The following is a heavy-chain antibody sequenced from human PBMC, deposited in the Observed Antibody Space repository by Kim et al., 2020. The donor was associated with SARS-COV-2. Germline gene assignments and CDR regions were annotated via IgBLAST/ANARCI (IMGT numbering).Heavy chain of an antibody. CDR2: IYTSGST. V-gene: IGHV4-61*02. CDR1: GGSISSGSYY. CDR3: ARDSVRGGYCSGGSCYPYYYYGMDV. D-gene: IGHD2-15*01. J-gene: IGHJ6*02. Sequence: SETLSLTCTVSGGSISSGSYYWSWIRQPAGKGLEWIGRIYTSGSTNYNPSLKSRVTISVDTSKNQFSLKLSSVTAADTAVYYCARDSVRGGYCSGGSCYPYYYYGMDVWGQGTTVTVSS.